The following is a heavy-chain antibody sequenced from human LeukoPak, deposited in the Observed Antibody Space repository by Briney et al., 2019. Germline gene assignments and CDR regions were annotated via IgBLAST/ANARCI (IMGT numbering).Heavy chain of an antibody. CDR2: MNPNSGGT. Sequence: ASVKVSCKASGYTRTGHSMHWVRQAPGQVLEWMGWMNPNSGGTKYTRKFQGRVTMTRDTSISTAYMELSRLTADDTVRYYCARDKLGLGELSLYDEWGQGTQVTVSS. V-gene: IGHV1-2*02. J-gene: IGHJ4*02. D-gene: IGHD3-16*02. CDR3: ARDKLGLGELSLYDE. CDR1: GYTRTGHS.